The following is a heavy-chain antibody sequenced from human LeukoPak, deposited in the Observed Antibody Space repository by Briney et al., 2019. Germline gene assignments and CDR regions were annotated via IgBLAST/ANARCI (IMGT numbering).Heavy chain of an antibody. CDR3: ARGRRDY. J-gene: IGHJ4*02. Sequence: PGGCLRLSCAAPGFTFSSYWMCWVRQAPRKGLEWVADIKVDVTEKYYVDSVKGRFTISRDNAKNSLYLQMTSLRADDTAVYYCARGRRDYWGQGSLVTVSS. CDR1: GFTFSSYW. V-gene: IGHV3-7*01. CDR2: IKVDVTEK.